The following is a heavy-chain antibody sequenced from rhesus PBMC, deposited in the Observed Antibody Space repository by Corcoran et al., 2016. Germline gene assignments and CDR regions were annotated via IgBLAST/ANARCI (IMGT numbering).Heavy chain of an antibody. Sequence: QVQLVQSGAEVKKPGASVKVSCKASGFPFGSYAISWVRQAPGKGLEWMGVIIPLVGIKNYARKFQGRGKITPDKSKSKALKGVGRRRSEDTGVDYWGGGVAAADRLDSRGQGVVVHVSS. J-gene: IGHJ6*01. CDR1: GFPFGSYA. CDR3: GGGVAAADRLDS. D-gene: IGHD6-25*01. V-gene: IGHV1-198*02. CDR2: IIPLVGIK.